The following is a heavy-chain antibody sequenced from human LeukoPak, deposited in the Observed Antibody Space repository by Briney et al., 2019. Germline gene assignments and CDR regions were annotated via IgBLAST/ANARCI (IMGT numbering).Heavy chain of an antibody. J-gene: IGHJ6*02. CDR3: ARDSRADYGYYYYGMDV. CDR1: GGSISSGGYY. V-gene: IGHV4-31*03. CDR2: IYYSGST. Sequence: SQTLSLTCTVSGGSISSGGYYWSWIRQHPGKGLEWIGYIYYSGSTYHNPSLKSRVTISVDTSKNQFSLKLSSVTAADTAVYYCARDSRADYGYYYYGMDVWGQGTTVTVSS. D-gene: IGHD4-17*01.